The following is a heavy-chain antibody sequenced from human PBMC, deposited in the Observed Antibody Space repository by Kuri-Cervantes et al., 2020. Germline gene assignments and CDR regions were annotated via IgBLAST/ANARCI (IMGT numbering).Heavy chain of an antibody. V-gene: IGHV3-21*01. D-gene: IGHD6-13*01. CDR1: GFTFSSYW. Sequence: GESLKISCAASGFTFSSYWMSWARQAPGKGLEWVASISSSGFFIHYADSLKGRFTISRDNAQNSLFLQMNSLRGEDTAVYYCVREETAAADAFDFWGQGTMVTVSS. CDR3: VREETAAADAFDF. J-gene: IGHJ3*01. CDR2: ISSSGFFI.